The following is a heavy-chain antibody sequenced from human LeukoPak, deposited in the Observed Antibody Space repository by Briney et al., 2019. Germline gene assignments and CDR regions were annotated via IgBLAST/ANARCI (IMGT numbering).Heavy chain of an antibody. CDR3: ARVGSWDAFDI. D-gene: IGHD1-26*01. CDR1: GFTFSSYA. Sequence: GGSLRLSCAASGFTFSSYAMHWVRQAPGKGLEYVSAITSNGGSTYYANSVKGRFTISRGNSKNTLYLQMGSLRAEDMAVYYCARVGSWDAFDIWGQGTMVTVSS. V-gene: IGHV3-64*01. CDR2: ITSNGGST. J-gene: IGHJ3*02.